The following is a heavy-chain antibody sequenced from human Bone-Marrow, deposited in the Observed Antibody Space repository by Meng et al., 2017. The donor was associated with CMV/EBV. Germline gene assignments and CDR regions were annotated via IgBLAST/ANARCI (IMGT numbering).Heavy chain of an antibody. CDR2: INHSGST. V-gene: IGHV4-59*01. D-gene: IGHD4-23*01. CDR1: GGSISSYY. CDR3: ARDSPDGGNSYFDY. Sequence: SETLSLTCNVSGGSISSYYWSYIRQPPGKGLEWIGEINHSGSTNYNPSLKSRVTISVDTSKNQFSLKLSSVTAADTAVYYCARDSPDGGNSYFDYWGQGTLVTVSS. J-gene: IGHJ4*02.